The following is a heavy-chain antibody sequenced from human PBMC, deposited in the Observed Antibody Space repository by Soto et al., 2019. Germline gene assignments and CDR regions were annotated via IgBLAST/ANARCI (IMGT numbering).Heavy chain of an antibody. Sequence: QVQLVQSGGEVKKPGASVKVSCKASGYTFTSYGISWVRQAPGQGLEWMGRISAYNGNTNYAQKLQGRVTMTTDTSQRTAYMGLRSLRSDDTAVYYCARVVGALGHWFDPWGQGTLVTVSS. CDR3: ARVVGALGHWFDP. D-gene: IGHD2-15*01. J-gene: IGHJ5*02. CDR1: GYTFTSYG. V-gene: IGHV1-18*01. CDR2: ISAYNGNT.